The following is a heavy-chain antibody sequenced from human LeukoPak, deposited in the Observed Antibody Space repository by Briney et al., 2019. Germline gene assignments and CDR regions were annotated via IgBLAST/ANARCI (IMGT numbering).Heavy chain of an antibody. CDR3: AKAGYSYGHFDY. J-gene: IGHJ4*02. Sequence: PGGSLRLSCAASGFTFSSYAMSWVRQAPGKGLEWVSAISGSGGSTYYADSVKGRLTISRDNSKNTLYLQMNGLGAEDTAVYYCAKAGYSYGHFDYWGQGTLVTVSS. V-gene: IGHV3-23*01. CDR2: ISGSGGST. D-gene: IGHD5-18*01. CDR1: GFTFSSYA.